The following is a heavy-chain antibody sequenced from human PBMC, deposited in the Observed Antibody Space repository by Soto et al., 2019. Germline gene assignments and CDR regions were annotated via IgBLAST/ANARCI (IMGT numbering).Heavy chain of an antibody. CDR3: ARDRVAVAGTSDHDAFDI. CDR2: INAGNCNT. D-gene: IGHD6-19*01. J-gene: IGHJ3*02. CDR1: GYTFTSYA. V-gene: IGHV1-3*01. Sequence: ASVKVSCKASGYTFTSYAMHWVRQALGQRLEWMGWINAGNCNTKYSQKFQGRVTITRDTSASTSYMELSSLRSEDTALYYCARDRVAVAGTSDHDAFDIWGQGTMVTVSS.